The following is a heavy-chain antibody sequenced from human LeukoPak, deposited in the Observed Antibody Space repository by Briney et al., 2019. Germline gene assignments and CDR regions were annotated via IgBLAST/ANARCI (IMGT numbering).Heavy chain of an antibody. Sequence: GGSLRLSCAASGFTFSSYDMNWVRQAPGKGLEWVGRIKRKTDAGTTDYAAPVKGRFTISRDDSKNTLYLQMNSLKTEDTAVYYCTTGNWGPYWGQGTLATVSS. CDR3: TTGNWGPY. CDR2: IKRKTDAGTT. D-gene: IGHD7-27*01. V-gene: IGHV3-15*07. J-gene: IGHJ4*02. CDR1: GFTFSSYD.